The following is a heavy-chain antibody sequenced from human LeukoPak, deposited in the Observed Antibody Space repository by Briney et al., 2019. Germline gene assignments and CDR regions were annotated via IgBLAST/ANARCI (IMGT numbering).Heavy chain of an antibody. D-gene: IGHD6-13*01. V-gene: IGHV6-1*01. J-gene: IGHJ6*02. CDR3: ARVFEPIAAAAKAGYYYYGMDV. Sequence: SQTLSLTCAISGDSVSSNSAAWNWIRQSPSRGLEWLGRTYYRSKLYNDYAVSVKSRITINPDTSKNQFSLQLNSVTPEDTAVYYCARVFEPIAAAAKAGYYYYGMDVWGQGTTVTVSS. CDR2: TYYRSKLYN. CDR1: GDSVSSNSAA.